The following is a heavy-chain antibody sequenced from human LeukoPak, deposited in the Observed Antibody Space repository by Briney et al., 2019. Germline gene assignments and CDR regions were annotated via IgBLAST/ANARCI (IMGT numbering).Heavy chain of an antibody. Sequence: ASVKVSCKASGYTFTSYGINWVRQATGQGLEWMGWMNPNSGNTGYAQKFQGRVTIPRNTSISTAYMELSSLRSEDTAVYYCAREISSMLGEPGPYMAVWGKGTTVTVSS. J-gene: IGHJ6*03. CDR1: GYTFTSYG. CDR3: AREISSMLGEPGPYMAV. V-gene: IGHV1-8*01. CDR2: MNPNSGNT. D-gene: IGHD3-16*01.